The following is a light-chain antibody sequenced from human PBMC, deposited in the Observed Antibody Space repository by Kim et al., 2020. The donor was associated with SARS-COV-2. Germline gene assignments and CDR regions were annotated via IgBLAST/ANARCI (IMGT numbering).Light chain of an antibody. CDR1: QSICSW. CDR2: DAS. Sequence: SVGDLVPLPCRASQSICSWLAWYQQKPGKAPKLLIYDASNLESGVPSRFSGSESGTEFTLTISSLHPDDFATYYCQQYRTNTYSTFGQGTKVDIK. V-gene: IGKV1-5*01. J-gene: IGKJ1*01. CDR3: QQYRTNTYST.